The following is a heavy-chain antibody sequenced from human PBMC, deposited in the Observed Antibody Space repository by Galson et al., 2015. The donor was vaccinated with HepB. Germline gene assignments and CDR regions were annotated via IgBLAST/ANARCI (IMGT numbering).Heavy chain of an antibody. CDR2: INPNSGGT. V-gene: IGHV1-2*04. CDR3: ARNMEQWLVQGAFDI. J-gene: IGHJ3*02. CDR1: GYTFTSYG. Sequence: SVKVSCKASGYTFTSYGISWVRQAPGQGLEWMGWINPNSGGTNYAQKFQGWVTMTRDTSISTAYMELSRLRSDDTAVYYCARNMEQWLVQGAFDIWGQGTMVTVSS. D-gene: IGHD6-19*01.